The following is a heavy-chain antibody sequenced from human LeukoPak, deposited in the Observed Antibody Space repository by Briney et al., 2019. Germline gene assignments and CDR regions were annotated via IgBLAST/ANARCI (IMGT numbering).Heavy chain of an antibody. V-gene: IGHV4-4*02. CDR1: GGSISSSHW. CDR2: IFHSGST. Sequence: SETLSLTCAVSGGSISSSHWWTWVRQPPGKGLEWIGEIFHSGSTKYNPSLKSRVTISVDKSKNQFSLKLTSVTAADSAVYYCARVAVIRGINGFDPWGQGTLVTVSS. D-gene: IGHD3-10*01. J-gene: IGHJ5*02. CDR3: ARVAVIRGINGFDP.